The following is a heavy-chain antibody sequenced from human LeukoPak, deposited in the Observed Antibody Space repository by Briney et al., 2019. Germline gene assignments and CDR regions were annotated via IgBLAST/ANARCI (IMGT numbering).Heavy chain of an antibody. CDR1: GYTFINHA. V-gene: IGHV1-3*04. D-gene: IGHD2-21*01. CDR2: INIGNGNT. Sequence: ASVKVSCTASGYTFINHAIHWVRQAPGQRLEWMGWINIGNGNTKYSQNFQGRITITRDTSGTTAYMDLSSLRPEDTAVYYCARRLGRSFDYWGQGTLVTVSS. J-gene: IGHJ4*02. CDR3: ARRLGRSFDY.